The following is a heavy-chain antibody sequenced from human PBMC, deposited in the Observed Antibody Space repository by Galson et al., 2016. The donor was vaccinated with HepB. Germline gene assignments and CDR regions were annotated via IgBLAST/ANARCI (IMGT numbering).Heavy chain of an antibody. CDR2: ISFDGSDK. CDR1: GFTFSSYA. D-gene: IGHD5-24*01. Sequence: SLRLSCAASGFTFSSYAVHWVRQAPGKGLEWVAVISFDGSDKKYADSVKGRFTISRDNSKNTLYLQTNSLRPEDTALYYCARAPGGGFAWGPLDYWGQGTLVTVSS. J-gene: IGHJ4*02. V-gene: IGHV3-30*04. CDR3: ARAPGGGFAWGPLDY.